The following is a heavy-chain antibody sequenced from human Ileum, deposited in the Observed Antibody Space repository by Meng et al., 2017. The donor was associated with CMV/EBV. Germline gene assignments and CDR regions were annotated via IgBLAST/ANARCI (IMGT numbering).Heavy chain of an antibody. J-gene: IGHJ5*02. D-gene: IGHD6-13*01. V-gene: IGHV4-30-4*01. CDR3: ARFRIAALGNLFDP. CDR1: CSSSNSGDYF. CDR2: NFFSGNA. Sequence: VGEEGAGPGMVRASGHLSLTVTGYCSSSNSGDYFWRWTRQAPGKGLEWIGYNFFSGNAYYNPSLNNRVIISIDTTRNQFSLKVDSVAAADADVYYCARFRIAALGNLFDPWGHGTLVTVSS.